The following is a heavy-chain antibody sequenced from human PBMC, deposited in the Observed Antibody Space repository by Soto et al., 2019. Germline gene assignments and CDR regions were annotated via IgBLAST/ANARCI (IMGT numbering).Heavy chain of an antibody. CDR3: AKDLSSPTYGLED. CDR2: ISYDGSNK. J-gene: IGHJ6*02. CDR1: GFIFSAYG. Sequence: QVHLVESGGGVVQPGRSLRLSCAASGFIFSAYGMHWVRQAPGKGLEWVAFISYDGSNKQYVDSVKGRFTISRDNSKEKGYLQMNSLRDEDRAVYHCAKDLSSPTYGLEDWGQGTTVTVSS. V-gene: IGHV3-30*18.